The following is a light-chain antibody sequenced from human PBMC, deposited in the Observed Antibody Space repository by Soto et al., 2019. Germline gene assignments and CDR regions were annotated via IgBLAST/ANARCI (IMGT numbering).Light chain of an antibody. CDR3: QQYNNWLLT. Sequence: TKCASSVTASPGYRVTITCRASQGISSYLAWYQQKPGKAPKLLIYAASTLQSGVPSRLSGSGSGTDFTLTISSLQSEDFAVYYCQQYNNWLLTFGGGTNVDI. CDR1: QGISSY. V-gene: IGKV1-8*01. CDR2: AAS. J-gene: IGKJ4*01.